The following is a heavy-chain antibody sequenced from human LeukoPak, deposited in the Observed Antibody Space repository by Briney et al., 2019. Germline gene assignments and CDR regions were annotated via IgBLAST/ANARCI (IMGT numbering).Heavy chain of an antibody. CDR2: ISDSGST. J-gene: IGHJ6*02. CDR1: GGSISRSSYY. D-gene: IGHD3-10*01. CDR3: ARQDIWFGELVV. Sequence: SETLSLTCIVSGGSISRSSYYWGWLRQPPGKGLEWIGTISDSGSTYYSPSLESRVTISVDTSKNLFSLKLRFVTAADTAVYYCARQDIWFGELVVWGQGTTVTVSS. V-gene: IGHV4-39*01.